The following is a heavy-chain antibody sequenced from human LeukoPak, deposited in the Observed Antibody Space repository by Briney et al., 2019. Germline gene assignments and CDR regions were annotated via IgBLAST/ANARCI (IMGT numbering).Heavy chain of an antibody. J-gene: IGHJ2*01. CDR1: GGSFSGYY. CDR2: INHSGST. V-gene: IGHV4-34*01. D-gene: IGHD5-24*01. Sequence: SETLSLTCAVYGGSFSGYYWNWIRQPPGKGLEWIGEINHSGSTTYNPSLKSRVTISVDTSKDQFSLKLSSVTAADTAVFYCARQMGFPWYFDLWGRGTLVTVSS. CDR3: ARQMGFPWYFDL.